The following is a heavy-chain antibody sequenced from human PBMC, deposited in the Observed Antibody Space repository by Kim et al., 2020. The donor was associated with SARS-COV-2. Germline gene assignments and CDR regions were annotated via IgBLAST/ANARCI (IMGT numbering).Heavy chain of an antibody. Sequence: SETLSLTCTVSGGSISSGSYYWSWIRQPAGKGLEWIGRIYTSGSTNYNPSLKSRVTISVDTSKNQFSLKLSSVTAADTAVYYCARDRSTSSYWYFDLWSRGTLVTVSS. J-gene: IGHJ2*01. D-gene: IGHD2-2*01. CDR2: IYTSGST. CDR1: GGSISSGSYY. CDR3: ARDRSTSSYWYFDL. V-gene: IGHV4-61*02.